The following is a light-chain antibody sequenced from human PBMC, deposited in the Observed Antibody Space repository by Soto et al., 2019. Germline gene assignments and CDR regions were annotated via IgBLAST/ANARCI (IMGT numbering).Light chain of an antibody. Sequence: QSALTQPASVSGSPGQSITISCSGTSSDIGSYNHVAWYQQFPGKSPKLMIYAVSDRPPGVSDRFSGSKSGITASLTISGLQTEDEADYYCSSYSTTTSPQWVFGGGTKLTVL. CDR2: AVS. CDR3: SSYSTTTSPQWV. V-gene: IGLV2-14*03. J-gene: IGLJ3*02. CDR1: SSDIGSYNH.